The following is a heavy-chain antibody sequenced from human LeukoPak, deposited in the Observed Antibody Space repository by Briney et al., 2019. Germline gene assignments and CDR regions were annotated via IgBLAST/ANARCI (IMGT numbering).Heavy chain of an antibody. Sequence: GGSLRLSCAASGFTFSSYSMNWVRQAPGKGLEWVAVISYDGSNKYYADSVKGRFTISRDNSKNTLYLQMNSLRAEDTAVYYCARDASRIWSAVAGTAFDIWGQGTMVTVSS. CDR2: ISYDGSNK. CDR3: ARDASRIWSAVAGTAFDI. J-gene: IGHJ3*02. CDR1: GFTFSSYS. D-gene: IGHD6-19*01. V-gene: IGHV3-30*03.